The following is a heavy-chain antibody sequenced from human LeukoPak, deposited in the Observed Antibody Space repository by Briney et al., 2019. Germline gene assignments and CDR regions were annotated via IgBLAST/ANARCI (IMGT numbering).Heavy chain of an antibody. CDR2: IRNKANNYAT. Sequence: GGSLRLSCAASGFTFSVSAMYWVRQASGKGLEWVGRIRNKANNYATAYAASLKGRFTISRDDSKNTAYLQMNSLETDDTAMYYCTYTSSSGVVYWGQGTLVTVSS. CDR3: TYTSSSGVVY. V-gene: IGHV3-73*01. J-gene: IGHJ4*02. D-gene: IGHD6-6*01. CDR1: GFTFSVSA.